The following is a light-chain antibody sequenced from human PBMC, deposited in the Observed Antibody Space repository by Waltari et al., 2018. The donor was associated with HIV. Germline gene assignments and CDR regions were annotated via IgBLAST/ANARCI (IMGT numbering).Light chain of an antibody. V-gene: IGLV2-14*01. CDR3: ASYTRSGILL. CDR2: GVS. CDR1: SSDIGAYNF. Sequence: QSALTQPASVSGSPGKSITISCIGSSSDIGAYNFVSWYQQRPGKAPKLMIYGVSARPSGSSNRFSGSKSGITASLTISGLQADDEADYYCASYTRSGILLFGGGTRLTVL. J-gene: IGLJ2*01.